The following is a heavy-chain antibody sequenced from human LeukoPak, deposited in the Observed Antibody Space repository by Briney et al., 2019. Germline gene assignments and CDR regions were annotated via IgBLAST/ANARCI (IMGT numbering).Heavy chain of an antibody. CDR2: ISSSSSSI. CDR1: GFTFSNYA. Sequence: NPGGSLRLSCAASGFTFSNYAMNWVRQAPGKGLEWVSSISSSSSSIYYADSVKGRFTISRDNAKNSVYLQMNSLRAEDTAVYYCARDLSGWYIQNGWFDPWGQGTLVTVSS. D-gene: IGHD6-19*01. V-gene: IGHV3-21*01. J-gene: IGHJ5*02. CDR3: ARDLSGWYIQNGWFDP.